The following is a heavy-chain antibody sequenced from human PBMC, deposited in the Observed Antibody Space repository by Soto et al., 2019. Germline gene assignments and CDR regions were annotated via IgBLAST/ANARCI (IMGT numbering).Heavy chain of an antibody. CDR2: IYYSGNI. Sequence: QVQLQESGPGLVKPSQTLSLTCTVSGGSISSGGYFWSWIRQHPGKGLEWIGYIYYSGNIYYSPSPNSRVAITVDTSENQSSLKLSSVTAADTAVYYCARAWLQSHYFDSWGQGTLVTVSS. J-gene: IGHJ4*02. D-gene: IGHD5-12*01. CDR3: ARAWLQSHYFDS. CDR1: GGSISSGGYF. V-gene: IGHV4-31*03.